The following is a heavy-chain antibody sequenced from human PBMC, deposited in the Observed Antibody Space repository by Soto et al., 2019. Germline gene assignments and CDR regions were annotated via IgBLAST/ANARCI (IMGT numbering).Heavy chain of an antibody. CDR3: TRRYNWNDNYFDP. CDR1: VASISVHSYY. V-gene: IGHV4-39*01. J-gene: IGHJ5*02. CDR2: SYYSGTT. Sequence: WETLSLTCTFSVASISVHSYYCTWIRQPPGKGLEWIGSSYYSGTTYFNPSLKSRATISVDTSKNQFSLRLTSVTAADTAIYYCTRRYNWNDNYFDPLGPGALVSVSS. D-gene: IGHD1-20*01.